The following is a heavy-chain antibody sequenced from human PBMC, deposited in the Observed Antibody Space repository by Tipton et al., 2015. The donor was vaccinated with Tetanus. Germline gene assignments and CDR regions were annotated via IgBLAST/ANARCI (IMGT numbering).Heavy chain of an antibody. Sequence: GLVKPSETLSLTCTVSGGSISSFNYYWGWIRQPPGKGLEWIGSIYNTGNTYYNPSLGSRVTMSVDTSKIQFSLKLSSVTAADTAVYYCANHPGAKTQFDYWGQGTLVTVSS. D-gene: IGHD1-26*01. V-gene: IGHV4-39*01. CDR1: GGSISSFNYY. CDR3: ANHPGAKTQFDY. CDR2: IYNTGNT. J-gene: IGHJ4*02.